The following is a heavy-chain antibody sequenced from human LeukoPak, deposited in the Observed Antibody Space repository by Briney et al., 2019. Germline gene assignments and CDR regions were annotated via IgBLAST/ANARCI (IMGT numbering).Heavy chain of an antibody. Sequence: SETLSLTCAVSGGSISSGGYSWSWIRQPPGKGLEWIGYIYYSGSTYYNPSLKSRVTISVDTSKNQFSLKLSSVTAADTAVYYCARMQTERSSFDPWGQGTLVTVSS. CDR1: GGSISSGGYS. V-gene: IGHV4-30-4*07. CDR2: IYYSGST. D-gene: IGHD1-1*01. CDR3: ARMQTERSSFDP. J-gene: IGHJ5*02.